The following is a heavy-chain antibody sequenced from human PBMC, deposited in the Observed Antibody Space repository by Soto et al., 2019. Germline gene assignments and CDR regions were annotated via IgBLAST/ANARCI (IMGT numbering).Heavy chain of an antibody. J-gene: IGHJ4*02. V-gene: IGHV5-51*01. D-gene: IGHD5-12*01. CDR3: RTPEGYEIEY. CDR1: GYSFVSYW. CDR2: IYPGDSDT. Sequence: PGESLKISCKGSGYSFVSYWIGWVRQMPGKGLECMGVIYPGDSDTRYCPSFQGQVTISAAKSITTLFLQWSSLKASDTSMYYCRTPEGYEIEYLGQGALVTVSS.